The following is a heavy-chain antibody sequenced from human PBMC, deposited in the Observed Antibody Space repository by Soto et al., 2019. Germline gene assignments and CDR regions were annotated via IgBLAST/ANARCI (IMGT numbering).Heavy chain of an antibody. CDR2: INHSGST. CDR1: GGSFSGYY. CDR3: ARSHVLRYFDWLFLFDY. V-gene: IGHV4-34*01. D-gene: IGHD3-9*01. J-gene: IGHJ4*02. Sequence: SETLSLTCAVYGGSFSGYYWSWIRQPPGKGLEWIGEINHSGSTNCNPSLKSRVTISVDTSKNQFSLKLSSVTAADTAVYYCARSHVLRYFDWLFLFDYWGQGTQVTVT.